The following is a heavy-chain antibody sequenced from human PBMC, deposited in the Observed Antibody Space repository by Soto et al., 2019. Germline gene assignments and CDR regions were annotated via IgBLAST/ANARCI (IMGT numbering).Heavy chain of an antibody. J-gene: IGHJ3*02. CDR3: AKAAGGRGHGAFDT. CDR1: RGCINSYY. V-gene: IGHV4-59*01. Sequence: PSEALSLTCTVSRGCINSYYWRWIRQPPGKGLEGIGYMYYSGSTSYNPSLKRRVTISIDTSKNQVSLKLSSVTAADPVMYSCAKAAGGRGHGAFDTWGQGPM. CDR2: MYYSGST. D-gene: IGHD3-16*01.